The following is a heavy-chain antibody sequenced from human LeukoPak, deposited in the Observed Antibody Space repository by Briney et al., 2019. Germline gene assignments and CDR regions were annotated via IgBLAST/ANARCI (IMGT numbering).Heavy chain of an antibody. J-gene: IGHJ4*02. CDR3: ARWAGVIDY. D-gene: IGHD3-10*01. CDR2: IKQNGSVQ. V-gene: IGHV3-7*01. CDR1: GFTFSNYW. Sequence: GGSLRLSCAASGFTFSNYWMSWVRQAPGKGLEWVAHIKQNGSVQHYSDSVKGRFTISRDDAKNSLILEMNSLRDEDTAVYYCARWAGVIDYWGQGTLVTVSS.